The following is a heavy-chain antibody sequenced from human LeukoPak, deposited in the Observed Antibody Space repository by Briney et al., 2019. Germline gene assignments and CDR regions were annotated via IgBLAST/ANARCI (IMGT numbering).Heavy chain of an antibody. CDR3: ARGKPFYGD. J-gene: IGHJ4*02. CDR2: INHSGST. Sequence: SETLSLTCAVYGGSFSGYYWTYIRQPPGKGLEWIGEINHSGSTNYNPSLKSRVTISVDTSKNQFSLKLSSVTAADTAVYYCARGKPFYGDWGQGTLVTVSS. D-gene: IGHD4-17*01. V-gene: IGHV4-34*01. CDR1: GGSFSGYY.